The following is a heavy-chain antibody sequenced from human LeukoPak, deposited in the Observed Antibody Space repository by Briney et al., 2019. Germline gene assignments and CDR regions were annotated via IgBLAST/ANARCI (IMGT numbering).Heavy chain of an antibody. CDR3: ATGSQPGTTFDY. V-gene: IGHV3-43*02. Sequence: AGGSLRLSCAASGFTFNDYPMHWVRQAPGKGLEWVSLISGDGSVTYYADSVKGRFTISRDNSKNSLYLQMNSLRLEDTAFYYCATGSQPGTTFDYWGQGTLVAVSS. D-gene: IGHD1-14*01. CDR1: GFTFNDYP. J-gene: IGHJ4*02. CDR2: ISGDGSVT.